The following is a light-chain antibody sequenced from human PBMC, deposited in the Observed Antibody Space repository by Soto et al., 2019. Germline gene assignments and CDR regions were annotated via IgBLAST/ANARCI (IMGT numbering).Light chain of an antibody. V-gene: IGKV1-9*01. J-gene: IGKJ4*01. CDR1: QGISSY. Sequence: DIQLTQSPSFQSASVGDRVTITCRASQGISSYLAWYQQKPGKAPKLLIYAASTLHTGVPSRFCGSGFGTEHTLTISSLQPEDFATYYCQQVNSYPFPFGGGTKVDIK. CDR3: QQVNSYPFP. CDR2: AAS.